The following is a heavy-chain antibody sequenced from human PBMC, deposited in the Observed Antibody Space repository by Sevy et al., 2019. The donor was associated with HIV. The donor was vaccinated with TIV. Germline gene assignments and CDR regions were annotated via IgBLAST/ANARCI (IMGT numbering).Heavy chain of an antibody. D-gene: IGHD1-26*01. J-gene: IGHJ4*02. CDR1: GFTFSGSA. CDR3: AYSGSSSEGYYFDY. CDR2: IRMKANAYAK. Sequence: GGSLRLSCAASGFTFSGSAMHWVRQASGKGLEWVGRIRMKANAYAKSYATSGKGRFTVSRDDSKNTAYLQMNNLKTEDTALYYCAYSGSSSEGYYFDYWGQGTLVTVSS. V-gene: IGHV3-73*01.